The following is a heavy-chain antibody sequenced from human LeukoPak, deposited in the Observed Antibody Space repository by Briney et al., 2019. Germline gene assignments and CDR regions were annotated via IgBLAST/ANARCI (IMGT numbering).Heavy chain of an antibody. J-gene: IGHJ4*02. CDR1: GFTFSSYA. CDR3: VRSGSFSSSSGIFDF. V-gene: IGHV3-23*01. D-gene: IGHD6-6*01. Sequence: GGSLRLSCAASGFTFSSYAMSWVRQAPGKGLEWVSAISGSGGSTYYADSVKGRFTISRDNAKNSLFLQMNSLSVEDTALYYCVRSGSFSSSSGIFDFSGQGTLVTVSS. CDR2: ISGSGGST.